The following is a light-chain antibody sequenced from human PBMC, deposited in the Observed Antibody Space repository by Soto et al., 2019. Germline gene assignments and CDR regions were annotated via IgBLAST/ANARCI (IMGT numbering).Light chain of an antibody. CDR3: SSYTASSTLVV. V-gene: IGLV2-14*01. CDR1: SSDVGGYNY. Sequence: QSVLTQPASVSGSPGQSITISCTGTSSDVGGYNYVSWYQQYPGKAPKLMIYDVSNRPSGVSTRFSGSKSGNTASLTISGLQAEDEGDYYCSSYTASSTLVVFGGGTQLTVL. J-gene: IGLJ2*01. CDR2: DVS.